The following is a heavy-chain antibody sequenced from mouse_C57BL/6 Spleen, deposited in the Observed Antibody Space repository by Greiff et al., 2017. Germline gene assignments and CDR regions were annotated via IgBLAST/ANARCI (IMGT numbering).Heavy chain of an antibody. CDR2: IYPGSGST. J-gene: IGHJ2*01. Sequence: VQLQQSGAELVKPWASLYMSCTASGYTFTSYWITWVQQRPGQGLEWIGDIYPGSGSTNYNEKFKSKATLTVDTSTSTDYMQLSSRTSEDSAVYYCARRSSSGPYFDYWGQGTTLTVSS. CDR3: ARRSSSGPYFDY. CDR1: GYTFTSYW. V-gene: IGHV1-55*01. D-gene: IGHD3-2*02.